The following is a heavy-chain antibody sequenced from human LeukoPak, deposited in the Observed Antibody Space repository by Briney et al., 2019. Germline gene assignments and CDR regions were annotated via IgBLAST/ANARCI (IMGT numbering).Heavy chain of an antibody. J-gene: IGHJ4*02. D-gene: IGHD6-13*01. Sequence: PGGSLRLSCAASGFTFSSYAMSWVRQAPGKGLEWVSAISGSGGSTYYADSVKGRFTISRDNSKNTLYLQMNSLRAEDTAVYYCAKPAKEQQLRLYYFDYWGQGTLVTVSS. CDR3: AKPAKEQQLRLYYFDY. V-gene: IGHV3-23*01. CDR2: ISGSGGST. CDR1: GFTFSSYA.